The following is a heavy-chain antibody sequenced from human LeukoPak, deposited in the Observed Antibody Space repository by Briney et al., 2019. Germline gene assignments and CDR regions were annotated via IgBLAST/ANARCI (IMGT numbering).Heavy chain of an antibody. D-gene: IGHD1-7*01. CDR1: GGTFSSYA. J-gene: IGHJ3*02. Sequence: SVKVSCKASGGTFSSYAISWVRQAPGQGLEWMGGIIPIFGTANHAQKFQGRVTITTDESTSTAYMELSSLRSEDTAVYYCARVTGTSPLDAFDIWGQGTMVTVSS. CDR2: IIPIFGTA. V-gene: IGHV1-69*05. CDR3: ARVTGTSPLDAFDI.